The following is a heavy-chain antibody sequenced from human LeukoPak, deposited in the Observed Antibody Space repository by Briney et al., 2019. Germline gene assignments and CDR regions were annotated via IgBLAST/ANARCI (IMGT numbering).Heavy chain of an antibody. J-gene: IGHJ4*02. D-gene: IGHD3-22*01. V-gene: IGHV4-39*07. Sequence: PSETLSLTCTVSGGSISSSSYYWGWIRQPPGKGLEWIGEINHSGSTNYNPSLKSRVTISVDTSKNQCSLKLSSVTAADTAVYYCARGLPDYDSSGSPGDYWGQGTLVSVSS. CDR2: INHSGST. CDR3: ARGLPDYDSSGSPGDY. CDR1: GGSISSSSYY.